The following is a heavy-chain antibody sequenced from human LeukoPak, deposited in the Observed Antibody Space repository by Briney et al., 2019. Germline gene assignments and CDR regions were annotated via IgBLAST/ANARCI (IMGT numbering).Heavy chain of an antibody. D-gene: IGHD1-26*01. CDR3: VRLSGSNYSPVDY. Sequence: PSGTLSLTCTVSGGSISSSSYYWGWIRQPPGKGPEWIGSIYYVGDTYHNPSLKSRVTISVDTSKNQFSLKLSSVTAAETAMYYCVRLSGSNYSPVDYWGQGTLVTVSS. CDR1: GGSISSSSYY. V-gene: IGHV4-39*01. J-gene: IGHJ4*02. CDR2: IYYVGDT.